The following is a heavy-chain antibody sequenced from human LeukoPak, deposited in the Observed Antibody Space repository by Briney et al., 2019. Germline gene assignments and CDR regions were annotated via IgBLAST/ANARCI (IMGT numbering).Heavy chain of an antibody. Sequence: GGSLRLSCVDSGFTFSASWMAWVRQAPGKGLEWVAHIKEDGSAKNYVGSVRGRFTVSRHNAKKSVYLEMNSLRAEYTAVYYCARDRAYNRFDYWGQGTLVTVSS. D-gene: IGHD5-24*01. J-gene: IGHJ4*02. V-gene: IGHV3-7*01. CDR3: ARDRAYNRFDY. CDR2: IKEDGSAK. CDR1: GFTFSASW.